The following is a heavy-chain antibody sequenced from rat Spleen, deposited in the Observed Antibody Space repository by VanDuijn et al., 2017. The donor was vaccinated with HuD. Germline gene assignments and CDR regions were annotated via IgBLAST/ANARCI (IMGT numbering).Heavy chain of an antibody. D-gene: IGHD1-12*01. V-gene: IGHV7-7*01. CDR1: GFTFTDFY. CDR2: IRNKAIGYTT. CDR3: TMNNYFDY. Sequence: EVKLLESGGGLVQPGGSMRLSCAASGFTFTDFYMNWIRQPAGKAPEWLGFIRNKAIGYTTEYAESVKGRFTISRDESKSSIYLQMNSLKEEDTATYYCTMNNYFDYWGQGVMVTVSS. J-gene: IGHJ2*01.